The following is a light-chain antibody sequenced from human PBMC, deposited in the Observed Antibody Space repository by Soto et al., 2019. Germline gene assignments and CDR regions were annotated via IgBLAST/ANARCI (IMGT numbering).Light chain of an antibody. CDR2: DDN. V-gene: IGLV1-51*01. CDR1: SSNIGGNS. CDR3: GSWDSSLSDYV. J-gene: IGLJ1*01. Sequence: HYVLTQPPSVSAAPAHKVTISCSGSSSNIGGNSVSWYQQLPGTAPKLLIYDDNKRPSGIPDRFSGSKSGTSATLGITGFHTGDEADYYCGSWDSSLSDYVFGTGTKVTVL.